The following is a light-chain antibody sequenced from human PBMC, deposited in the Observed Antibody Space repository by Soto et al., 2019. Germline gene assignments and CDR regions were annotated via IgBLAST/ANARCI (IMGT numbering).Light chain of an antibody. V-gene: IGKV1-8*01. J-gene: IGKJ3*01. Sequence: AIRMTQSPSSFSASTGDRVTITCRASQGISSYLAWYQQKPGKAPKLLIYAASTLQSGVPSRFSGSGSGTDFTLTISCLQSEDFATYYCQQYYSSPWVTFGPGTKVDIK. CDR1: QGISSY. CDR3: QQYYSSPWVT. CDR2: AAS.